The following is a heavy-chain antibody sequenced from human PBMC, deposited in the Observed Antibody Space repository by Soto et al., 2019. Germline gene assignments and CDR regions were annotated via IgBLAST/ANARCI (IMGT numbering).Heavy chain of an antibody. CDR2: INAGNGNT. CDR3: ARDYLVASTAGPLNWFDP. V-gene: IGHV1-3*01. D-gene: IGHD5-12*01. Sequence: ASVKVSCKASGYTFTSYAMHWVRQAPGQRLEWMGWINAGNGNTKYSQKFQGRVTITRDTSASTAYMELSSLRSEDTAVYYCARDYLVASTAGPLNWFDPWGQGTLVTVSS. CDR1: GYTFTSYA. J-gene: IGHJ5*02.